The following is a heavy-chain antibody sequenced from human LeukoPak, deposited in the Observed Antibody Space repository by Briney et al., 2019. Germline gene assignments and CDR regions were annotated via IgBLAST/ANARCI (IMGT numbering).Heavy chain of an antibody. J-gene: IGHJ4*02. CDR1: GASFSNGGYY. D-gene: IGHD5-18*01. CDR2: IYHSGSV. CDR3: ARIVPYNYGYIDY. Sequence: SETLSLTCTVSGASFSNGGYYWTWLRQHPGKGLQWIGYIYHSGSVYYNPSLKSRVTISVDPSKNQFFLKVRFVTAADTAVYFCARIVPYNYGYIDYWGQGTLVTVSS. V-gene: IGHV4-31*03.